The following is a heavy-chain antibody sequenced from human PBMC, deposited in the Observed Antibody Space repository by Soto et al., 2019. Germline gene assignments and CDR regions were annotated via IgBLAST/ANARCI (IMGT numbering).Heavy chain of an antibody. J-gene: IGHJ6*03. V-gene: IGHV4-34*01. CDR3: ARSSPCSNPQLYYYYYMDV. CDR1: GGSFSGYY. Sequence: QVQLQQWGAGLLKPSETLSLTCAVYGGSFSGYYWSWIRQPPGKGLEWIGEINHSGSTNYNPSLKSRVTISVDTSKNQFSLKLSSVTAADTAVYYCARSSPCSNPQLYYYYYMDVWGKGTTVTVSS. CDR2: INHSGST. D-gene: IGHD4-4*01.